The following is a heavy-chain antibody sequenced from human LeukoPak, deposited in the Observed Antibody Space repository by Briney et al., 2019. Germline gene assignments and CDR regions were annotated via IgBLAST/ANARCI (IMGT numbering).Heavy chain of an antibody. CDR2: ISWNSGSI. J-gene: IGHJ4*02. CDR1: GFTFDDYA. CDR3: AKGDSGYDIGLPFDY. D-gene: IGHD5-12*01. Sequence: PGRSLRLSCAASGFTFDDYAMHWVRHAPGKGLEWVSGISWNSGSIGYADYVKGRFTISRDNAKNSLYLQMNSLRAEDTALYYCAKGDSGYDIGLPFDYWGQGTLVTVSS. V-gene: IGHV3-9*01.